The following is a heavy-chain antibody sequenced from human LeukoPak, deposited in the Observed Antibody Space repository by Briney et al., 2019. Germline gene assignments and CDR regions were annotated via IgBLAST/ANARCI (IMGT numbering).Heavy chain of an antibody. CDR3: ARGEEYGSGTVHFDY. J-gene: IGHJ4*02. CDR2: IYQSGST. CDR1: GGSISSSNW. Sequence: PSETLSLTCAVSGGSISSSNWWSWVRQPPGKGLEWIGEIYQSGSTNYNPSLKSRVTISVDKSKNQFSLSLISVTAADTAVYYCARGEEYGSGTVHFDYWGQGTLVTVSS. V-gene: IGHV4-4*02. D-gene: IGHD3-10*01.